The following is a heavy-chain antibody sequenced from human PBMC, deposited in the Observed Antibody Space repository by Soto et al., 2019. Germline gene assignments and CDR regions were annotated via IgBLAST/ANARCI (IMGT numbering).Heavy chain of an antibody. CDR1: GDSISNYY. D-gene: IGHD6-13*01. CDR2: ICHSGNT. Sequence: SETLSLTCTVSGDSISNYYWSWIRQAPGKGLEWIGFICHSGNTNYNPSLKSRVTMSIDTSKSQFSLKLNSVTAADTAVYYCARDQGIASSGPFDYWGPGTLVTVSS. CDR3: ARDQGIASSGPFDY. J-gene: IGHJ4*02. V-gene: IGHV4-59*01.